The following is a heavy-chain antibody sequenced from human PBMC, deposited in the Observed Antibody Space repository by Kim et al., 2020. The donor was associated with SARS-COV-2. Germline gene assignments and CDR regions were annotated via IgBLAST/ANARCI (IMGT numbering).Heavy chain of an antibody. CDR2: ITPASNII. V-gene: IGHV3-48*04. Sequence: GGSLRLSCAASGFTFSSYSMNWVRQAPGKGLEWISYITPASNIISYSDSVKGRFTISRDNAENSLYLQMNGLRAEDTALYYCVRDHNYAFDIWGQGTMV. CDR3: VRDHNYAFDI. CDR1: GFTFSSYS. J-gene: IGHJ3*02.